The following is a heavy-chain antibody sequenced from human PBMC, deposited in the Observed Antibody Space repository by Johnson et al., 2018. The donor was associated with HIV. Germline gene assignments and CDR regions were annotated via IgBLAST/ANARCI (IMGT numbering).Heavy chain of an antibody. CDR1: GFTFTSYA. J-gene: IGHJ3*02. CDR2: ISYDGSNN. Sequence: QVQLVESGGGVAQPGGCLRLSCAASGFTFTSYAIHWVRQAPGKGLEWVAVISYDGSNNYYADSVKGRFTISRDNSKNTLYLQMNSLRAEDTAVYYCARDNEDIVLVGAFDIWGQGTMVTVSS. CDR3: ARDNEDIVLVGAFDI. D-gene: IGHD2-8*02. V-gene: IGHV3-30-3*01.